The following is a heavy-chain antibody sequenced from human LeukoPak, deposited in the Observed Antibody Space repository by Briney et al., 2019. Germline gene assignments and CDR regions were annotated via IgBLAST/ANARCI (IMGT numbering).Heavy chain of an antibody. D-gene: IGHD3-10*01. CDR2: INSDGSST. V-gene: IGHV3-74*01. CDR3: GRAVYYSNYLGY. Sequence: PGGSLRLSCAASGFTFSSYWMHWVRQAPGKGLVWVSRINSDGSSTNYADSVKGRFTISRDNAKNTLYLQMNSLRAEDTAMYYCGRAVYYSNYLGYWGQGTLVTVSS. CDR1: GFTFSSYW. J-gene: IGHJ4*01.